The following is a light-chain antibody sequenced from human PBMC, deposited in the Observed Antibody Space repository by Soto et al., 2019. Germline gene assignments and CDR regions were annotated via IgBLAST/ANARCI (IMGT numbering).Light chain of an antibody. Sequence: DIQMTQSPATLSASVADRVTITCRASQSISSWLAWYQQKPGKAPKLLIYDASSLEGGVPSRFSGSGSGTEFTLTISSLQPDDFATYYCQQYNSYSRTFGQGTKVDI. V-gene: IGKV1-5*01. CDR1: QSISSW. CDR3: QQYNSYSRT. J-gene: IGKJ1*01. CDR2: DAS.